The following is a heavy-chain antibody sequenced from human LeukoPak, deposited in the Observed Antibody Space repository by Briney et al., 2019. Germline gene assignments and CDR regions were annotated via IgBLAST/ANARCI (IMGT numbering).Heavy chain of an antibody. CDR2: ISTDGSQT. Sequence: PGGSLRLSCEASGFTFSNYWMHWVRQAPGKGLMWVSQISTDGSQTFYADSVKGRFTISRDNAKNSLYLQMNSLRDEDTAVYYCARAYSSSGGIDYWGQGTLVTVSS. V-gene: IGHV3-74*01. J-gene: IGHJ4*02. CDR1: GFTFSNYW. CDR3: ARAYSSSGGIDY. D-gene: IGHD6-6*01.